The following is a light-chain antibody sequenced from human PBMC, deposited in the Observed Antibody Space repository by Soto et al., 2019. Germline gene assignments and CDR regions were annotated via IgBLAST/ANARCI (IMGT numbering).Light chain of an antibody. Sequence: DFVMTQTPDSLAVSLGERATINCKSSPSVLYSSNNKNYLAWYQQKPGQPPKLLIYWASTRESGVPDRFSGSGSGTDFTLTISSLQAEDVAVYYCQQYYSTPDTFGGGTKVEIK. J-gene: IGKJ4*01. V-gene: IGKV4-1*01. CDR2: WAS. CDR1: PSVLYSSNNKNY. CDR3: QQYYSTPDT.